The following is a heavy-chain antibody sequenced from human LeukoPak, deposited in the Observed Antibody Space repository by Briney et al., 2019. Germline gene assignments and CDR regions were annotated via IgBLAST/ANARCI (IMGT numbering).Heavy chain of an antibody. V-gene: IGHV4-30-4*01. D-gene: IGHD2-15*01. Sequence: SETLSLTCTVSGGSIGSGDYYWTWIRQPPGKGLEWIGYIYYSGSTYYNPSLKSRVTMSVDTSKNQFSLKLNSVTATDTAVYYCARVDCSGGNCYWPLSDHWGQGTLVNVSS. J-gene: IGHJ4*02. CDR1: GGSIGSGDYY. CDR2: IYYSGST. CDR3: ARVDCSGGNCYWPLSDH.